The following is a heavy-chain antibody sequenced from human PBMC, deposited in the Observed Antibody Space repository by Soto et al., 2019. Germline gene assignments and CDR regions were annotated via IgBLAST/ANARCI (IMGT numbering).Heavy chain of an antibody. Sequence: PGESLKISCKASGYSFSFYWIGWVRQMPGKGLEWMAIMYPDDSDIRYSPSFEAHVTISADKSTSTAFLQWSSLKASDTAMYYCATAYVEDVENSNYYRDAFDNWGQGTLVTVAS. CDR1: GYSFSFYW. D-gene: IGHD3-22*01. J-gene: IGHJ3*02. CDR2: MYPDDSDI. CDR3: ATAYVEDVENSNYYRDAFDN. V-gene: IGHV5-51*01.